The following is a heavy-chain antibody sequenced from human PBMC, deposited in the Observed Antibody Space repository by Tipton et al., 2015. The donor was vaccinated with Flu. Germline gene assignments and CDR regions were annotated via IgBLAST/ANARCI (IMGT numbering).Heavy chain of an antibody. J-gene: IGHJ6*02. CDR1: GGSIASISHY. CDR2: VFHTGGT. Sequence: TLSLTCTVSGGSIASISHYWGWIRQSPEKGLEWIGSVFHTGGTDYNPPLKSRVTILIDTSRNQFSLHLYSVTAADTAVYYCARDGLSAGTDVWGQGTTVTVSS. V-gene: IGHV4-39*07. CDR3: ARDGLSAGTDV. D-gene: IGHD3/OR15-3a*01.